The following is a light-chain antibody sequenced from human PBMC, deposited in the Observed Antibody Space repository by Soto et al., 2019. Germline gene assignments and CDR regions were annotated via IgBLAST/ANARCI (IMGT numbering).Light chain of an antibody. J-gene: IGKJ1*01. CDR1: QSVSIN. CDR3: QQYNNWPRT. CDR2: GAS. V-gene: IGKV3-15*01. Sequence: EIVMTQSPATLSVSPGERATLSCRASQSVSINLAWYQQKPGQAPRLLIYGASSRATGIPARFSGSGSGTEFTLTISSLQSKDSAVYFCQQYNNWPRTFGQGTKVDIK.